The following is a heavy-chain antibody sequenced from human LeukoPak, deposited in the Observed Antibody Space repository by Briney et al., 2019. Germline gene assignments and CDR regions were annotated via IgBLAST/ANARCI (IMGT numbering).Heavy chain of an antibody. V-gene: IGHV1-46*01. CDR2: INPSGGST. D-gene: IGHD1-26*01. CDR3: ARVGATVAWFDP. CDR1: GYIFTSYY. Sequence: ASVKVSCKASGYIFTSYYIHCVRQAPGQGLEWMGIINPSGGSTTYAQKFQGRVTMTRDTSTSTVYMELSSLRSEDTAVYYCARVGATVAWFDPWGQGTLVTVSS. J-gene: IGHJ5*02.